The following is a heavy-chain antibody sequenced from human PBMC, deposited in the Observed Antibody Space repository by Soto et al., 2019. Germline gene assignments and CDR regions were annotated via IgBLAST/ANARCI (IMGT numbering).Heavy chain of an antibody. CDR1: GYTFTSYY. Sequence: QVQLVQSGAEVKKPGASVKVSCKASGYTFTSYYMHWVRQAPGQGLEWMGIINPSGGSTSYAQKFQGRVTMTRDTSTSTVYMELSSQRSEDTAVYYCAKVSNNGGVLIRYFDLWGRGTLVTVSS. D-gene: IGHD2-8*01. CDR2: INPSGGST. CDR3: AKVSNNGGVLIRYFDL. V-gene: IGHV1-46*01. J-gene: IGHJ2*01.